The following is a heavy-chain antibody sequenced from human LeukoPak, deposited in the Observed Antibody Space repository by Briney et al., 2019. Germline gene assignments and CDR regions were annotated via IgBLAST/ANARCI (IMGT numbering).Heavy chain of an antibody. Sequence: GGSLRLSCAASGFTFDDYAMHWVRQAPGKGLEWVSGISWNSGSIGYADSVKGRFTISRDNSKNTLYLQMNSLRAEDTALYYCARDRPQYCSSVSCYVFDCWGQGTLVTVSS. CDR3: ARDRPQYCSSVSCYVFDC. D-gene: IGHD2-2*01. J-gene: IGHJ4*02. CDR2: ISWNSGSI. CDR1: GFTFDDYA. V-gene: IGHV3-9*01.